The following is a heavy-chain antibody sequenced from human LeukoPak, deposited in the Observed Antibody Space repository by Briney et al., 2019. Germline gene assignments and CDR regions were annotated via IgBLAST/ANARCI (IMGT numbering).Heavy chain of an antibody. CDR1: DDSISTYY. D-gene: IGHD6-13*01. Sequence: SETLSLTCTVSDDSISTYYWSWLRQPAGKGLEWIGRIYVDGSTKYNPSLESRVTMSLDTSKNQFSLKMNSVTAADTAVYYCARGRGSSWYWLDYWGQGTLVTVSS. CDR2: IYVDGST. V-gene: IGHV4-4*07. J-gene: IGHJ4*02. CDR3: ARGRGSSWYWLDY.